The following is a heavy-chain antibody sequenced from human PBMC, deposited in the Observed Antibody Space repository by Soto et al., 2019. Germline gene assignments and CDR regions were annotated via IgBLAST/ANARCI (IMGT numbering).Heavy chain of an antibody. D-gene: IGHD6-13*01. Sequence: GGSLRLSCAASGFTFDDYAMHWVRQAPGKGVEWVSGISWNSGSIGYADSVKGRFTISRDNAKNSLYLQMNSLRAEDTALYYCAKRSISAAAGLDAFDIWGQGTMVTVSS. CDR3: AKRSISAAAGLDAFDI. CDR2: ISWNSGSI. CDR1: GFTFDDYA. J-gene: IGHJ3*02. V-gene: IGHV3-9*01.